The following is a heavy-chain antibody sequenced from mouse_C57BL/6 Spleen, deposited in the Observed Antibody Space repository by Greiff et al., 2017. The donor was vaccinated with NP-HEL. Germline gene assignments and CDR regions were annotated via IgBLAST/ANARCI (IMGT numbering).Heavy chain of an antibody. V-gene: IGHV5-6*01. CDR1: GFTFSSYG. CDR3: ARLRPSMDY. Sequence: EVQVVESGGDLVKPGGSLKLSCAASGFTFSSYGMSWVRQTPDKRLEWVATISSGGSYTYYPDSVKGRFTISRDNAKNTLYLQMSSLKSEDTAMYYCARLRPSMDYWGQGTSVTVSS. J-gene: IGHJ4*01. CDR2: ISSGGSYT.